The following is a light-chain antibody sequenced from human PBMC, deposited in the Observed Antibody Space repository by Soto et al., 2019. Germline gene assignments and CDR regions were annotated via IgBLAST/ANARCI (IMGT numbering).Light chain of an antibody. CDR1: QNLSRN. Sequence: EMVMTQSPATLSVSPAERATLSCRASQNLSRNLAWYQQQPGQAPRLLIYGASTRATGIPARFSGSGSGTDFTLTISSLQSEDFAVYYCQQYDKWPHTFGQGTKLEIK. CDR2: GAS. J-gene: IGKJ2*01. CDR3: QQYDKWPHT. V-gene: IGKV3-15*01.